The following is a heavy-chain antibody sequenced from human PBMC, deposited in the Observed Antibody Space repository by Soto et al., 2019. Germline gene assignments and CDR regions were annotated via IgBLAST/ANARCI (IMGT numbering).Heavy chain of an antibody. CDR2: INAGNGNT. V-gene: IGHV1-3*01. CDR3: ARGTMVRGVMHYYYGMDV. J-gene: IGHJ6*02. CDR1: GYTFTSYA. D-gene: IGHD3-10*01. Sequence: ASVKVSCKASGYTFTSYAMHWVRQAPGQRLEWMGWINAGNGNTKYSQKFQGRVTITRDTSASTAYMELSSLRSEDTAVYYCARGTMVRGVMHYYYGMDVWGQGXTVTVS.